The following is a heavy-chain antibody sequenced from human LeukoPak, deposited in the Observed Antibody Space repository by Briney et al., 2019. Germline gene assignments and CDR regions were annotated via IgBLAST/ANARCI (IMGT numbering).Heavy chain of an antibody. Sequence: SETLSLTCTVSGGSITSYYWSWIRQSPGKGLEWIGYIYYSGSTKYNPSLKSQVTISIDTSKTQFSLMLSSVTAADTAVYYCARADYDFWSGHFDYWGQGTLVTVSS. V-gene: IGHV4-59*08. CDR1: GGSITSYY. CDR2: IYYSGST. CDR3: ARADYDFWSGHFDY. J-gene: IGHJ4*02. D-gene: IGHD3-3*01.